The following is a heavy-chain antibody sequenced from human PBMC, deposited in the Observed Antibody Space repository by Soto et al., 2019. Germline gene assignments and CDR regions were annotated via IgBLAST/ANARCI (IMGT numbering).Heavy chain of an antibody. J-gene: IGHJ3*02. V-gene: IGHV3-23*01. CDR1: GFTFGSYA. D-gene: IGHD3-9*01. CDR3: AKLTYYDILTGSDAFDI. Sequence: GGSLRLSCAASGFTFGSYAVSWVRQAQEKGLEWVSAISGSGGSTYYADSVKGRFTISRDNSKSTLYLQMNSLRAEDTAVYYCAKLTYYDILTGSDAFDIWGQGTMVTVSS. CDR2: ISGSGGST.